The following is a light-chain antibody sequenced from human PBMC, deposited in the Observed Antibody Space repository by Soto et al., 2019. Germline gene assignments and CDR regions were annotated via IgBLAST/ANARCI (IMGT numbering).Light chain of an antibody. J-gene: IGKJ4*01. Sequence: AIQMTQSPSSLSASVGDRVTITCRASQGIRNALGWYQQKPGKAPKLLIYAASTLQSGVPSRFRGGGSGTDFTLTISSLQPEDFATYYCLHDYDYPLTFGGGTKVEIK. CDR1: QGIRNA. CDR2: AAS. CDR3: LHDYDYPLT. V-gene: IGKV1-6*01.